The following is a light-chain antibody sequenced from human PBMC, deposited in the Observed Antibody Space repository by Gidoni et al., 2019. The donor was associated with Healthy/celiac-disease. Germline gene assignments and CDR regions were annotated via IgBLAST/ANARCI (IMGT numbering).Light chain of an antibody. Sequence: DIVMTQSPDSLAVSLGERATINCKSSQSVLYSSNNKNYLAWYQQKPGQPPNLLIYWASTRESGVPDRFSGSGSGTDFTLTISNLEAEDVAVYYCQQYYSTPLAFGQGTKVEIK. J-gene: IGKJ1*01. V-gene: IGKV4-1*01. CDR1: QSVLYSSNNKNY. CDR3: QQYYSTPLA. CDR2: WAS.